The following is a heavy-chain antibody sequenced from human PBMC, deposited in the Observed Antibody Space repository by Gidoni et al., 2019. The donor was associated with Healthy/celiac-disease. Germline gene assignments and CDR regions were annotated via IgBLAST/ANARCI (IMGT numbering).Heavy chain of an antibody. Sequence: QVQLVQSGAEVKKPGASVKVSCKASGYTFTSYYMHWVRQDPGQGLEWMGIINPSGGSTSYAQKFQGRVTMTRDTSTSTVYMELSSLRSEDTAVYYCARDQASYDSSGYYSFDYWGQGTLVTVSS. J-gene: IGHJ4*02. D-gene: IGHD3-22*01. CDR3: ARDQASYDSSGYYSFDY. CDR2: INPSGGST. V-gene: IGHV1-46*01. CDR1: GYTFTSYY.